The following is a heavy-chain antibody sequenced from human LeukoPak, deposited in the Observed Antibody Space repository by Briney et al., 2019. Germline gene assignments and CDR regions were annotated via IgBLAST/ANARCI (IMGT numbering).Heavy chain of an antibody. J-gene: IGHJ4*02. CDR3: ARDYLLDY. V-gene: IGHV3-30-3*01. CDR1: GFTFSSYA. Sequence: GGSLRLSCAASGFTFSSYAMHWVRQAPGKGLEWVAVISYDGSNKYYADSVKGRFTISRDNSKNTLYLQMDSLRAEDTAVYYCARDYLLDYWGQGTLVTVSS. CDR2: ISYDGSNK.